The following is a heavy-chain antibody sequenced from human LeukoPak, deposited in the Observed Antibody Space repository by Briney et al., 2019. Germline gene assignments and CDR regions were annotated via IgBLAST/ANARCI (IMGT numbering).Heavy chain of an antibody. Sequence: ASVKVSCKASGYTLTRYFMHWVRQAPGQGLEWMGIINASGGTTSYAQKFQSRVTMTRDTSTGTVYMDLSSLRSEDTAVYYCARTSITMARGVTYYYYDYYMDVWGKGTTVTVSS. D-gene: IGHD3-10*01. J-gene: IGHJ6*03. CDR1: GYTLTRYF. CDR3: ARTSITMARGVTYYYYDYYMDV. CDR2: INASGGTT. V-gene: IGHV1-46*01.